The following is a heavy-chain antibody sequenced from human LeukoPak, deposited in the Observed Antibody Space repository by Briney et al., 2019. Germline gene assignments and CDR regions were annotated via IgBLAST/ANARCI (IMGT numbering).Heavy chain of an antibody. Sequence: GGSLRLSCAASGFTFSSYGMHWVRQAPGKGLEWVAFIRYDGSNKYYADSVKGRFTISRDNSKNTLYLQMDSLRAEDTAVYHCVRTYYSNYVHCFDYWGQGTLVTVSS. V-gene: IGHV3-30*02. CDR1: GFTFSSYG. D-gene: IGHD4-11*01. CDR2: IRYDGSNK. CDR3: VRTYYSNYVHCFDY. J-gene: IGHJ4*02.